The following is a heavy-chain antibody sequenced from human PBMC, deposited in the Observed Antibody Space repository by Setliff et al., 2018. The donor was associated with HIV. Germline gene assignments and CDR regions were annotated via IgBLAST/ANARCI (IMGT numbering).Heavy chain of an antibody. D-gene: IGHD3-10*01. Sequence: ASVKVSCAVSGFTFTNYAMHWVRQAPGKGLEWVSAISGSGGSTYYADSVKGRFTISRDNSKNTLYLQMNSLRAEDTAVYYCAKGVDRITMVRGGYWGQGTLVTVSS. CDR3: AKGVDRITMVRGGY. CDR1: GFTFTNYA. CDR2: ISGSGGST. J-gene: IGHJ4*02. V-gene: IGHV3-23*01.